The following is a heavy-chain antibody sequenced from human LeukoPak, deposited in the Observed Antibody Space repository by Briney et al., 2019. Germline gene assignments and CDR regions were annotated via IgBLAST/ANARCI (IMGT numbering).Heavy chain of an antibody. CDR1: GFTFSSYA. CDR2: ISGSGGST. CDR3: ARDRDDYVWGSYLGAFDV. D-gene: IGHD3-16*01. V-gene: IGHV3-23*01. J-gene: IGHJ3*01. Sequence: GGSLRLSCAASGFTFSSYAMSWVRQAPGKGLEWVSAISGSGGSTYYADSVKGRFTISRDNFKNTLYLQMHSLRVEDTAVFYCARDRDDYVWGSYLGAFDVWGHGTTVTVSS.